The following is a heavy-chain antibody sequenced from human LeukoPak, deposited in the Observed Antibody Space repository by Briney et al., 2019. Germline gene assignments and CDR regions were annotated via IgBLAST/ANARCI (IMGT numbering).Heavy chain of an antibody. Sequence: ASVKVSCKASGYTFTSYDINWVRQATGQGLEWMGWMNPNSGNTGYAQKFQGRVTMTRNTSISTAYMELSSLRSEDTAVYYCARGLDYYDSSGFYSGGSDPGGQETRFTVSS. CDR2: MNPNSGNT. V-gene: IGHV1-8*01. J-gene: IGHJ5*02. CDR1: GYTFTSYD. D-gene: IGHD3-22*01. CDR3: ARGLDYYDSSGFYSGGSDP.